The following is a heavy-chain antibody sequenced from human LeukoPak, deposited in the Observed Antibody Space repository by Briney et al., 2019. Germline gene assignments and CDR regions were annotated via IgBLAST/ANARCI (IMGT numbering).Heavy chain of an antibody. CDR1: GFIFRNNW. CDR2: IKHDSSEK. D-gene: IGHD2-2*01. V-gene: IGHV3-7*04. J-gene: IGHJ4*02. Sequence: GGSLRLSCAAAGFIFRNNWMTWVRQAPGKGLEWGANIKHDSSEKYSVDSVKGRFTIPRDNAKMILYLQMNRLRAEDSAVLFCARGRSMDFWGQGSLVTVSS. CDR3: ARGRSMDF.